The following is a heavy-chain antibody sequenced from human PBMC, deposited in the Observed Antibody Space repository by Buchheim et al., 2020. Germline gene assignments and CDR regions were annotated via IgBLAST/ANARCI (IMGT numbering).Heavy chain of an antibody. Sequence: QVQLVQSGAEVKKPGASVKVSCKASGYTFTGYYMHWVRQAPGQGLEWMGGTIPIFGTTDYAQKFQGRVTITADKSTSIAYMELTSLRSEDTAVYYCARGEGGYSGYRYYYYYGMDVWGQGTT. J-gene: IGHJ6*02. V-gene: IGHV1-69*06. D-gene: IGHD5-12*01. CDR2: TIPIFGTT. CDR3: ARGEGGYSGYRYYYYYGMDV. CDR1: GYTFTGYY.